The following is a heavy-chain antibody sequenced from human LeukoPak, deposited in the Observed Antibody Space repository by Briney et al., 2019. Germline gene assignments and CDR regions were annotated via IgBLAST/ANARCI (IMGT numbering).Heavy chain of an antibody. Sequence: GGSLRLSCAASGFTFSSYGMHWVRQAPGKGLEWVAVISYDGSNKYYADSVKGRFTISRDNSKNKLYLQMNSLRAEDTAVYYCAKALGVNWFDPWGQGTLVTVSS. V-gene: IGHV3-30*18. D-gene: IGHD3-16*01. CDR2: ISYDGSNK. J-gene: IGHJ5*02. CDR1: GFTFSSYG. CDR3: AKALGVNWFDP.